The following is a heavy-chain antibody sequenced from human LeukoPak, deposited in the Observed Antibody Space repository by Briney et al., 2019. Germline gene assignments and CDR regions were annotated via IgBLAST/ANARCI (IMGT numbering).Heavy chain of an antibody. Sequence: GGSLRLSCAASGFTFSDYYMSWIRQAPGKGLEWVAFIRYDGSDKYYADSVKGRFTISRDNSKNTLYLQMNSLRPEDTAVYYCANDIYIYGAGGYSFDYWGQGTLVTVSS. J-gene: IGHJ4*02. CDR1: GFTFSDYY. CDR2: IRYDGSDK. V-gene: IGHV3-30*02. D-gene: IGHD3-10*01. CDR3: ANDIYIYGAGGYSFDY.